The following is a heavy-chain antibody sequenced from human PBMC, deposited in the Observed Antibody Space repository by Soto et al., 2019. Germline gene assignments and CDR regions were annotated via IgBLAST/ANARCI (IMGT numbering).Heavy chain of an antibody. Sequence: EVQLVESGGGLVKPGGSLRLSCATSGFTFNNAWMSWVRQAPGKGLEWVGYIKSKTDGGTADYAAPVKGRFSISRDDSKDTLYLQVNSLQSEDTAVYHCATGIGGKWGQGTLVTVSS. D-gene: IGHD1-26*01. CDR3: ATGIGGK. CDR1: GFTFNNAW. V-gene: IGHV3-15*01. CDR2: IKSKTDGGTA. J-gene: IGHJ4*02.